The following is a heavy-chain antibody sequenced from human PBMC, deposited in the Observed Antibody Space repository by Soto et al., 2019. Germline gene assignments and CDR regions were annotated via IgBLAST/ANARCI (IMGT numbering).Heavy chain of an antibody. J-gene: IGHJ5*02. D-gene: IGHD3-16*01. Sequence: GGSLRLSCAASGFTFSSYAMSWFRQAPGKGLEWVSAISGSGGSTYYADSVKGRFTISRDIAKNTLYLQMTSLRAEDAAIYYCGRTFRDGLLGLDPWGQGTLVTVSS. CDR2: ISGSGGST. CDR3: GRTFRDGLLGLDP. V-gene: IGHV3-23*01. CDR1: GFTFSSYA.